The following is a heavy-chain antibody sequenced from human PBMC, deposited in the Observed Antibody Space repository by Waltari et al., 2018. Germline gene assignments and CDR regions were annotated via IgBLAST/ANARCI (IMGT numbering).Heavy chain of an antibody. CDR2: MNPNSGNT. Sequence: QVQLVQSGAEVKRPGASVKVACKASGYTLTSYDNNWVRQAPGQGLEWMGRMNPNSGNTDYAQKFQDRVTMTRSTSLNTAYMELSSLRPEDTAVYYCARRPAGSHFDYWGQGTLVTVSS. J-gene: IGHJ4*02. CDR1: GYTLTSYD. CDR3: ARRPAGSHFDY. V-gene: IGHV1-8*01. D-gene: IGHD2-2*01.